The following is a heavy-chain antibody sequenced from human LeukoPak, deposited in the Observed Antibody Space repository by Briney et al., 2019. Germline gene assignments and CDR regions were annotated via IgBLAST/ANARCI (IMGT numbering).Heavy chain of an antibody. D-gene: IGHD4-11*01. CDR3: ATDYSNFYGLDV. J-gene: IGHJ6*02. Sequence: PSETLSLSCTVSGGSVSSGSFFWTWLRQPPWKGLEWIGYIQNSGSSNYNPSLESRVTISVDTSKDQFSLKLSSVTAADTAIYYCATDYSNFYGLDVWGQGTTVTVSS. CDR2: IQNSGSS. V-gene: IGHV4-61*01. CDR1: GGSVSSGSFF.